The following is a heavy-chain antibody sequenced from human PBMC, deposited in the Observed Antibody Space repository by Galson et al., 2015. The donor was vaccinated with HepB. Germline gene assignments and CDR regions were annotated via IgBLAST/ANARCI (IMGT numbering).Heavy chain of an antibody. V-gene: IGHV1-3*01. CDR3: ARVGSGDDWGYFDY. CDR2: MNAGNGNT. CDR1: GYTFTTYA. Sequence: SVKVSCKASGYTFTTYAMHWVRQAPGQRLEWVGWMNAGNGNTMYSQRFQGRVTITRDTSASTAYMELSRLRSEDTALYYCARVGSGDDWGYFDYWGQGTLVTVSS. J-gene: IGHJ4*02. D-gene: IGHD3-16*01.